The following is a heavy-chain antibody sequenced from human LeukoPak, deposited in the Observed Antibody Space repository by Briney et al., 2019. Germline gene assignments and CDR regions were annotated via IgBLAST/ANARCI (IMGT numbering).Heavy chain of an antibody. Sequence: SETLSLTXTVSGGSISSGSYYWSWIRQPAGRGLEWIGRIYTSGSTNYNTSLKSRVTISVDTSKNQFSLKLSSVTAADTAVYYCARSYYYDSSGYLIGGYYFDYWGQGTLVTVSS. J-gene: IGHJ4*02. V-gene: IGHV4-61*02. CDR1: GGSISSGSYY. CDR2: IYTSGST. CDR3: ARSYYYDSSGYLIGGYYFDY. D-gene: IGHD3-22*01.